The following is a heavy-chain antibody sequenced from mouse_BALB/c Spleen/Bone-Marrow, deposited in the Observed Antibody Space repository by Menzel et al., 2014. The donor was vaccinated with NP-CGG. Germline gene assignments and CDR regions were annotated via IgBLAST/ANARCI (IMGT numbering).Heavy chain of an antibody. CDR2: INPDSSTI. V-gene: IGHV4-1*02. CDR1: GFDFSTYW. D-gene: IGHD1-2*01. CDR3: ARLHYYGYEAY. J-gene: IGHJ3*01. Sequence: EVQAVESGGGLVQPGGSLKLSCAASGFDFSTYWMSWVRQAPGKGLEWIGEINPDSSTINYTPSLKDKFIISRDNAKNTLYLQMIKVRSEDTALDYCARLHYYGYEAYWGQRTPVTVSA.